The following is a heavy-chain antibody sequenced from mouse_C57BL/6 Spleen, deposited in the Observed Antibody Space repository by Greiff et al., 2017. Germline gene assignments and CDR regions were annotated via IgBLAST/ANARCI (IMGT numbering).Heavy chain of an antibody. D-gene: IGHD1-1*01. Sequence: VQLVESGAELARPGASVKMSCKASGYTFTSYTMHWVKQRPGQGLEWIGYINPSSGYTKYNQKFKDKATLTADKSSSTAYMQLSSLTSEDSAVYYCARNCGSSYDFDYWGQGTTLTVSS. V-gene: IGHV1-4*01. CDR2: INPSSGYT. J-gene: IGHJ2*01. CDR3: ARNCGSSYDFDY. CDR1: GYTFTSYT.